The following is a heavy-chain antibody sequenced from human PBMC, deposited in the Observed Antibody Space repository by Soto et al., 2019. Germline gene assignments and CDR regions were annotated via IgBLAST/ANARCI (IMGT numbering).Heavy chain of an antibody. Sequence: GGSLRLSCAASGFTFSNAWMSWVRQAPGKGLEWVGRIKSKTDGGTTDYAAPVKGRFTISRDDSKNTLYLQMNSLKTEDTAVYYCTTDHQCGGDCYYNAFDIWGQGTMVTVSS. CDR2: IKSKTDGGTT. J-gene: IGHJ3*02. CDR3: TTDHQCGGDCYYNAFDI. CDR1: GFTFSNAW. V-gene: IGHV3-15*01. D-gene: IGHD2-21*01.